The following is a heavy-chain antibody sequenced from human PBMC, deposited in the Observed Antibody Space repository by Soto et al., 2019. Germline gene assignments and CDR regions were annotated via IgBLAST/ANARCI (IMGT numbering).Heavy chain of an antibody. J-gene: IGHJ4*02. D-gene: IGHD2-21*02. CDR1: GDTFTYYY. CDR3: ARGGHVVVVTAALDY. V-gene: IGHV1-46*01. CDR2: VNPSGGHT. Sequence: ASVTVSCQASGDTFTYYYIHWVRQAPGQGLEWMGTVNPSGGHTTYAQHFLGRVTMTRDTSTSTLYMELTSLTSDDTAIYYCARGGHVVVVTAALDYWGQGTLVTVSS.